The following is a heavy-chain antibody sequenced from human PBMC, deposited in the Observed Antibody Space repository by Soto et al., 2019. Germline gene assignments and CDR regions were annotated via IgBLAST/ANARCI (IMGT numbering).Heavy chain of an antibody. J-gene: IGHJ4*02. CDR3: ARRLFLDV. V-gene: IGHV3-11*01. D-gene: IGHD2-21*01. CDR1: GFSFGDYY. CDR2: ISSGGNTI. Sequence: QMQLVESGGNLVQPGGSLRLSCSGSGFSFGDYYMNWIRKAPGKGLEWVSYISSGGNTISYSDSVKGRFTISRDNAKKSVYLEMDSLRPEDTAVYYCARRLFLDVWGQGTLVTVSS.